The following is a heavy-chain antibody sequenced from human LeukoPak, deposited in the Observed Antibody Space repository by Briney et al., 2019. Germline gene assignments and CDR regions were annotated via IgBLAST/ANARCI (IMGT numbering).Heavy chain of an antibody. J-gene: IGHJ3*02. V-gene: IGHV1-46*01. D-gene: IGHD3-22*01. Sequence: ASVKVSCKASGYTFTSYYMHWVRQAPGQGLEWMGIINPSGGSTSYAQKFQGRVTMTRDTSTSTVYMELSSLRSEDTAVYYCAARPGGYASFDIWGQGTMVTVSS. CDR1: GYTFTSYY. CDR2: INPSGGST. CDR3: AARPGGYASFDI.